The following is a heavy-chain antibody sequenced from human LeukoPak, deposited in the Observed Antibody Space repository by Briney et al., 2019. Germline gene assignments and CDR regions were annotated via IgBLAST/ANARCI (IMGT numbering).Heavy chain of an antibody. CDR3: ASSSERIQLS. D-gene: IGHD5-18*01. CDR2: IYHSGST. CDR1: RYSISRGYY. V-gene: IGHV4-38-2*02. Sequence: PSETLSLTFIVSRYSISRGYYCGWIRQPPGKGLEWIGSIYHSGSTYYNPSRKSRVTISVHTPKNQFSLKLSSVTAADTAVYYCASSSERIQLSWGQGTLVTVSS. J-gene: IGHJ4*02.